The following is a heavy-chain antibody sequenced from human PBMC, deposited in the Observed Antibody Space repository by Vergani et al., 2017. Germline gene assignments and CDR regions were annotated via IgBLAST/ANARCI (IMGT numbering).Heavy chain of an antibody. CDR1: GYSFTSYW. CDR2: IYPGDSDT. D-gene: IGHD2-2*01. V-gene: IGHV5-51*03. CDR3: ARSVVPAARDYYYYYMDG. Sequence: EVQLVQSGAEVKKPGESLKISCKGSGYSFTSYWLGWVRQMPGKGLEWMGIIYPGDSDTRYSPSFQGQVTISADKSISTAYLQWSSLKASDTAMYYCARSVVPAARDYYYYYMDGWGKGTTVTVSS. J-gene: IGHJ6*03.